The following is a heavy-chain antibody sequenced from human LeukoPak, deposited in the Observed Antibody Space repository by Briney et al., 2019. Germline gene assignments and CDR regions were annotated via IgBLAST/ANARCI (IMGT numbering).Heavy chain of an antibody. J-gene: IGHJ3*02. Sequence: PSETLSLTCAVYGGSFSGYYWSWIRRPPGKGLEWIGEINHSGSTNYNPSLKSRVTISVDTSKNQFSLKLSSVTAADTAVYFCARGPYSYDSSGAFDIWGQGTMVTVSS. CDR1: GGSFSGYY. CDR3: ARGPYSYDSSGAFDI. CDR2: INHSGST. D-gene: IGHD3-22*01. V-gene: IGHV4-34*01.